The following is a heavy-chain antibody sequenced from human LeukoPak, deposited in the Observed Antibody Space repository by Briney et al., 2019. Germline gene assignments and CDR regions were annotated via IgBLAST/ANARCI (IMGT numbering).Heavy chain of an antibody. CDR3: AREYYYDSSGYFY. J-gene: IGHJ4*02. CDR1: GGSFSGYY. D-gene: IGHD3-22*01. V-gene: IGHV4-34*01. Sequence: SETLSLTCAVDGGSFSGYYWSLIRQPPGKGLEWIGEINHSGSTNYNPSLKSRVTISVDTSKNQFSLKLSSVTAADTAVYYCAREYYYDSSGYFYWGQGTLVTVSS. CDR2: INHSGST.